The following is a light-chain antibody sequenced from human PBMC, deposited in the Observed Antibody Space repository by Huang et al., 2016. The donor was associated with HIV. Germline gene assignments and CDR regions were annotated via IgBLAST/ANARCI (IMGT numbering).Light chain of an antibody. Sequence: EIVMTQFPATLSVSPGERATLYCRASQSVSSNLAWYQQKPGQAPRLLIHGASTRATCIPARFSGSGSGTEFTLTISSLQSEDLAIYYCQQYNIWPPYTFGQGTKLEIK. CDR3: QQYNIWPPYT. CDR1: QSVSSN. J-gene: IGKJ2*01. V-gene: IGKV3-15*01. CDR2: GAS.